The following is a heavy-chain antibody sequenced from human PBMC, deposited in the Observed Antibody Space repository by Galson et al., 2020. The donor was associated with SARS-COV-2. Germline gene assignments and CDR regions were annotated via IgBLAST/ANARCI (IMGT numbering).Heavy chain of an antibody. V-gene: IGHV3-33*01. Sequence: AGSLRLSCAASGFNFSTFGMHWVRQAPGKGLEWVAVIWHDGSNEYYADSVKGRFTISRDNSKNTLFLQMNSLRVEDAAVYFCSALGVGDYWGQGTLVTVSS. CDR2: IWHDGSNE. J-gene: IGHJ4*02. CDR1: GFNFSTFG. CDR3: SALGVGDY.